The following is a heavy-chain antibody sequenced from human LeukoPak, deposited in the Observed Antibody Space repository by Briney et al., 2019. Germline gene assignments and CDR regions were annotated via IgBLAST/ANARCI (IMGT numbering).Heavy chain of an antibody. J-gene: IGHJ4*02. V-gene: IGHV1-69*04. CDR1: GGTFSSYA. CDR3: ARGKYDILTGYDEASDY. Sequence: GSSVKVSCKASGGTFSSYAISWVRQAPGQGVEWMGRIIPILGIANYAQRLQGRVTITADKSTSTAYMELGSLRSEDTAVYYCARGKYDILTGYDEASDYWGQGTLVTVSS. CDR2: IIPILGIA. D-gene: IGHD3-9*01.